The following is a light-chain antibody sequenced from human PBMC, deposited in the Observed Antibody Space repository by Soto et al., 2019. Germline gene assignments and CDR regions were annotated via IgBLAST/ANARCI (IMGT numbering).Light chain of an antibody. V-gene: IGKV3-11*01. Sequence: EIVLTQSPATLSLSPGERATLSCRASQSVSSYLAWYQQKPGQAPRLLIYDASNRATGIPARFSGSGAGTDFTLTISSREPEEFVVYYCHQRCNRPLCTFGPGTKVDIK. CDR3: HQRCNRPLCT. J-gene: IGKJ3*01. CDR2: DAS. CDR1: QSVSSY.